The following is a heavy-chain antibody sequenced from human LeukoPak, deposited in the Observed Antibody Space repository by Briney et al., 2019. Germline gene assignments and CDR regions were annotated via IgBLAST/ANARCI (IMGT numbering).Heavy chain of an antibody. V-gene: IGHV4-34*01. D-gene: IGHD3-22*01. CDR2: INHSGST. CDR1: GGSFSGYY. J-gene: IGHJ4*02. CDR3: ARQFYYDSGGSHY. Sequence: PSETLSLTCAVYGGSFSGYYWSWIRQPPGKGLEWIGEINHSGSTYYNPSLESRVTISVDTSKNQFSLKLSSVTAADTAVYYCARQFYYDSGGSHYWGQGTLVTVSS.